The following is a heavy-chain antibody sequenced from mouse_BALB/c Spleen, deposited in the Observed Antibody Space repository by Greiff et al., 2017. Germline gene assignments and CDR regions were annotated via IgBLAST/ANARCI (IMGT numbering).Heavy chain of an antibody. V-gene: IGHV5-6-5*01. CDR1: GFTFSSYA. Sequence: EVMLVESGGGLVKPGGSLKLSCAASGFTFSSYAMSWVRQTPEKRLAWVASISSGGSTYYPDSVKGRFTISRDNARNILYLQMSSLRSEDTAMYYCAREGRGDFDVWGAGTTVTVSS. CDR2: ISSGGST. J-gene: IGHJ1*01. CDR3: AREGRGDFDV.